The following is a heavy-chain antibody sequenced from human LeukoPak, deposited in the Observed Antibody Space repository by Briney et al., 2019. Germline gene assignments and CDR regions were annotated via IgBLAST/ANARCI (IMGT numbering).Heavy chain of an antibody. CDR3: AKNPYSSSWDAEYYFDY. CDR2: ISGSGGST. J-gene: IGHJ4*02. Sequence: GGSLRLSCAASGFTFSSYAMSWVRQAPGKGLEWVSAISGSGGSTYYADSVKGRFTISRDNAKNSLYLQMNSLRAEDTALYYCAKNPYSSSWDAEYYFDYWGQGTLVTVSS. D-gene: IGHD6-13*01. V-gene: IGHV3-23*01. CDR1: GFTFSSYA.